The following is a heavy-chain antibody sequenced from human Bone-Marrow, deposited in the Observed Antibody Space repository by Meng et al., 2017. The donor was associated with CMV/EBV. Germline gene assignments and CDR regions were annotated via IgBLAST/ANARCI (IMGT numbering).Heavy chain of an antibody. CDR3: ARTGEAAADYVVYNWFDP. D-gene: IGHD6-13*01. CDR2: IIPIFGTA. J-gene: IGHJ5*02. Sequence: SVKVSCKASGGTFSSYAISWVRQAPGQGLEWMGGIIPIFGTANYAQKFQGRVTITTDESTSTAYMEPRSLRSDDTAVYYCARTGEAAADYVVYNWFDPWGQGTLVTVSS. CDR1: GGTFSSYA. V-gene: IGHV1-69*05.